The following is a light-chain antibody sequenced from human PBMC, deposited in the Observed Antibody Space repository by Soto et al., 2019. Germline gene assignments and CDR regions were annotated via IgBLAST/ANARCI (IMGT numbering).Light chain of an antibody. Sequence: IVLTQCPDTLSLSPGERATLSCRASQSVSSNYLAWYQQKLGQAPRLLIYDASRRATGIPARFSGSGSGTDFTLTISRLEPEDFVVYYCQQYGRSPTFGQGTKVDIK. V-gene: IGKV3-20*01. CDR2: DAS. CDR3: QQYGRSPT. CDR1: QSVSSNY. J-gene: IGKJ1*01.